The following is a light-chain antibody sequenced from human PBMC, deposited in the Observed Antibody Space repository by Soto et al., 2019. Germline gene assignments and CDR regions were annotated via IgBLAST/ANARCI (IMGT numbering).Light chain of an antibody. CDR2: AAS. Sequence: EIVLTQSPDTLAVSPGEVATLSCWASQSVTSNLAWYQQKRGQAPRLLIYAASTRATGVPARFSGSGSGTDFTLTISSLEPEDFAVYYCQQRSNWPPTTFGQGTRLEIK. J-gene: IGKJ5*01. V-gene: IGKV3-11*01. CDR1: QSVTSN. CDR3: QQRSNWPPTT.